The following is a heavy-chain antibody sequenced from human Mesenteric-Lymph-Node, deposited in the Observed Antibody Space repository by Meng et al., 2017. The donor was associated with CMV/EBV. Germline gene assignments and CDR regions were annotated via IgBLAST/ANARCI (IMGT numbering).Heavy chain of an antibody. Sequence: VDFVVFGGGFVQPGGSLRLSCASSGVNVRDKDMSLVRQAPGKGLEWVCIIYRGDNTYYIDSVKDRFTVSRDNSKNTMDLQMNSLRVEDTAVYYCTGDSVSNPNLDYWGQGTLVTVSS. CDR2: IYRGDNT. V-gene: IGHV3-66*01. D-gene: IGHD3-10*01. CDR1: GVNVRDKD. J-gene: IGHJ4*02. CDR3: TGDSVSNPNLDY.